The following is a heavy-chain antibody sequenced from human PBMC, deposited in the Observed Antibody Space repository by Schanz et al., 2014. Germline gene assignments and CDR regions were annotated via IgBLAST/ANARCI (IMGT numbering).Heavy chain of an antibody. CDR2: ISTFRNEDT. V-gene: IGHV1-18*01. CDR3: ARDRRRYCSTASCLHDNWFDP. Sequence: QVQLVQSGAEVKKPGASVKVSCKASGYTFSSYGITWVRQAPGQGPEFMGWISTFRNEDTNSAQRFQGRLTMTTDTSTGTAYMELRSLRSDDTAVYYCARDRRRYCSTASCLHDNWFDPWGQGTLVTVSS. CDR1: GYTFSSYG. J-gene: IGHJ5*02. D-gene: IGHD2-2*01.